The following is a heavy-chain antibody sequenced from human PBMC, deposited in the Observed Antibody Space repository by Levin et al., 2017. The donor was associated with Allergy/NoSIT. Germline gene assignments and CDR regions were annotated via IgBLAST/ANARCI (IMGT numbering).Heavy chain of an antibody. CDR3: ARGSSGSYLHAFDI. Sequence: SQTLSLTCTVSGGSISSYYWSWIRQPAGKGLEWIGRIYTSGSTNYNPSLKSRVTMSVDTSKNQFSLKLSSVTAADTAVYYCARGSSGSYLHAFDIWGQGTMVTVSS. CDR1: GGSISSYY. CDR2: IYTSGST. J-gene: IGHJ3*02. V-gene: IGHV4-4*07. D-gene: IGHD1-26*01.